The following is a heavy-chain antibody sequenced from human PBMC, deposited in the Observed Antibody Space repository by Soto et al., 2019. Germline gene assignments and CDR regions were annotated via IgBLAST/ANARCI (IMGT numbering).Heavy chain of an antibody. V-gene: IGHV3-30-3*01. CDR3: ARDPRVVEVAGLSLDY. CDR1: GFTFSTYA. CDR2: VSYDGSFK. J-gene: IGHJ4*02. Sequence: QVQLVESGGGVVQPGRSLRLSCAASGFTFSTYAMHWVRQAPGKGLEWVAIVSYDGSFKYYADSVKGRFTISRDNSKKTGALQMKSLRSEDTAGYYCARDPRVVEVAGLSLDYWGQGTLVTVSS. D-gene: IGHD6-19*01.